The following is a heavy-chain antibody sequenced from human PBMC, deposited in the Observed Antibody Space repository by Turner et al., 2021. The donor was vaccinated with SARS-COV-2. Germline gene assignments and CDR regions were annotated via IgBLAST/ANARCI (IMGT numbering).Heavy chain of an antibody. V-gene: IGHV3-30*14. CDR2: ISYDGSSK. CDR1: GLTFSSCG. J-gene: IGHJ4*02. D-gene: IGHD5-12*01. CDR3: AIEGAWGDGYPNDY. Sequence: VQLVASWGGVVHPGQSLGPFYTASGLTFSSCGRHWVRQAQGKALECVEFISYDGSSKYYADSVKGRFTISRDNSKNTLYLQMNSLRAEETAVYYCAIEGAWGDGYPNDYWGQGTLVTVSS.